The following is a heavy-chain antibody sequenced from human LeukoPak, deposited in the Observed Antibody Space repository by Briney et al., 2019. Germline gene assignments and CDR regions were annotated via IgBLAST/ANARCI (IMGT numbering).Heavy chain of an antibody. D-gene: IGHD5-24*01. V-gene: IGHV4-4*09. CDR3: ARHRAEMATITDDAFDM. CDR2: IYTTGST. J-gene: IGHJ3*02. CDR1: GSSIGTYS. Sequence: SQTLSLTCTVSGSSIGTYSCGWIRQPPGKGLGWVGSIYTTGSTNYNPSLKSRVTMSLDTSKNQFSLRLSSVTAADTAVFYCARHRAEMATITDDAFDMWGQGTMVTVSS.